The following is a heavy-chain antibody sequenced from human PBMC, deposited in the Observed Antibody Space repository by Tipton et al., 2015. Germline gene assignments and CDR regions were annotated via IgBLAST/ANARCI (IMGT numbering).Heavy chain of an antibody. CDR1: GGSISSYY. Sequence: TLSLTYTVSGGSISSYYWSWIRQPPGKGLEWIGYIYYSGSTNYNPSLKSRVTISIDTSKNQFSLKLSSVTAADTAVYYCARVGYYYGSGSYYHYYYYYGMDVWGPGTTVTVSS. CDR3: ARVGYYYGSGSYYHYYYYYGMDV. J-gene: IGHJ6*02. V-gene: IGHV4-59*01. CDR2: IYYSGST. D-gene: IGHD3-10*01.